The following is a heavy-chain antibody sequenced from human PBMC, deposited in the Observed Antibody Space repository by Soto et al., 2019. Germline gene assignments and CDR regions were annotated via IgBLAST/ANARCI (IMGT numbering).Heavy chain of an antibody. J-gene: IGHJ6*03. Sequence: PGESLKISCKGSGYSFTSYWIGWVRQMPGKGLEWMGIIYPGDSDTRYSPSFQGQVTISADKSISTAYLQWSSLKASDTAMYYCARHGLRFLEWPPSYYYYMDVWGKGTTVTVSS. CDR1: GYSFTSYW. CDR3: ARHGLRFLEWPPSYYYYMDV. D-gene: IGHD3-3*01. V-gene: IGHV5-51*01. CDR2: IYPGDSDT.